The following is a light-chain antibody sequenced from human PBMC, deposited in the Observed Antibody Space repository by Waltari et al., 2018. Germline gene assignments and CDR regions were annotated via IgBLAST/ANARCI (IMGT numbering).Light chain of an antibody. CDR2: DVS. J-gene: IGLJ2*01. CDR3: TSYRSTNTRVI. Sequence: QSALTQPASVSGSPGQSITISCTGINGDVGGYYYVSWYQQYPGKAPKLLIYDVSHRPSGVYSRFSPSKSGNTASLTISGLQTEDEAYYYCTSYRSTNTRVIFGGGTKLAVL. V-gene: IGLV2-14*03. CDR1: NGDVGGYYY.